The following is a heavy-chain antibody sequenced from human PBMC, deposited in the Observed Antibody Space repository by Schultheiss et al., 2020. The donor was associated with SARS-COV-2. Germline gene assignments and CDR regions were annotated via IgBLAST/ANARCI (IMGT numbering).Heavy chain of an antibody. CDR3: ARDFTYYYGSGSYYYFDY. V-gene: IGHV4-34*01. J-gene: IGHJ4*02. D-gene: IGHD3-10*01. CDR1: GGSFSGYY. CDR2: INHSGST. Sequence: SETLSLTCAVYGGSFSGYYWSWIRQPPGKGLEWIGEINHSGSTYYNPSLKSRVTISVDTSKNQFSLKLSSVTAADTAVYYCARDFTYYYGSGSYYYFDYWGQGTLVTVSS.